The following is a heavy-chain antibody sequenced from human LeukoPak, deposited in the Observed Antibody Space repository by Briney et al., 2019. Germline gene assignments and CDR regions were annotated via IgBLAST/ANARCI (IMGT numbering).Heavy chain of an antibody. D-gene: IGHD2-8*02. CDR1: GFTFDDYA. CDR3: ATYRQVLLPFES. V-gene: IGHV3-23*01. Sequence: GGSLRLSCAASGFTFDDYAMHWVRQAPGKGLEWVSGIFPSGGEIHYADSVRGRFTISRDNSKSTLSLQMNSLRAEDTAIYYCATYRQVLLPFESWGQGTLVTVSS. CDR2: IFPSGGEI. J-gene: IGHJ4*02.